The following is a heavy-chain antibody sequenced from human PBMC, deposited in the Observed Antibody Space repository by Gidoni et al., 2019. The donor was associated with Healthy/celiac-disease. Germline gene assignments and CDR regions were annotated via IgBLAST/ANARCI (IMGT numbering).Heavy chain of an antibody. CDR2: IRSKANSYAT. Sequence: EVQLVESGGGLVQPGGSLKLSCAASGFTFSVSAMHWVRQASGKGLEWVGRIRSKANSYATAYAASVKGRFTISRDDSKNTAYLQMNSLKTEDTAVYYCTTTGPSYYYDSSGYLIDYWGQGTLVTVSS. V-gene: IGHV3-73*02. J-gene: IGHJ4*02. CDR3: TTTGPSYYYDSSGYLIDY. CDR1: GFTFSVSA. D-gene: IGHD3-22*01.